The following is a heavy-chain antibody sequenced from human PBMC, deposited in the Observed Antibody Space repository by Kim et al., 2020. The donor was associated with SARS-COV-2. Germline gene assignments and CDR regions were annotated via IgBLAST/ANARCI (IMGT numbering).Heavy chain of an antibody. CDR1: GYTFTRYA. Sequence: ASVKVSCKASGYTFTRYAMNWVRQAPGQGLEWMGWINTNTGNPTYAQGFTGRFVFSLDTSVSTAYLQISSLKAEDTAVYYCARVVTIAVAGPNQHWYFDLWGRGTLVTVSS. D-gene: IGHD6-19*01. V-gene: IGHV7-4-1*02. CDR3: ARVVTIAVAGPNQHWYFDL. J-gene: IGHJ2*01. CDR2: INTNTGNP.